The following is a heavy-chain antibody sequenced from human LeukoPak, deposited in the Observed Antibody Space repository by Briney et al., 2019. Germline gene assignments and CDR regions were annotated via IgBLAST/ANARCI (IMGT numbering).Heavy chain of an antibody. Sequence: PGRSLRLSCAASGFTFSSYGMHWVRQAPGKGLEWVAVIWYDGSNKYYADSVKGRFTISRDNSKNTLYLQMNSLRAEDTAVYYCARSYYDFWSGRLDYYYYGMDVWGQGTTVTVSS. V-gene: IGHV3-33*01. CDR2: IWYDGSNK. D-gene: IGHD3-3*01. CDR3: ARSYYDFWSGRLDYYYYGMDV. CDR1: GFTFSSYG. J-gene: IGHJ6*02.